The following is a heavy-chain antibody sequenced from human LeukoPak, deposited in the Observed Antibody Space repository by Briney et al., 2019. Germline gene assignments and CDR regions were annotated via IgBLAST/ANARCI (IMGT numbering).Heavy chain of an antibody. J-gene: IGHJ4*02. CDR1: GYTFTSYG. V-gene: IGHV1-18*01. CDR2: ISAYSGNT. Sequence: ASVKVSCKASGYTFTSYGISWVRQAPGQGLEWMGWISAYSGNTNYAQKLQGRVTMTTDTSTSTAYMELRSLRSDDTAVYYCARGRMLSYYGSGSPTGDYWGQGTLVTVSS. D-gene: IGHD3-10*01. CDR3: ARGRMLSYYGSGSPTGDY.